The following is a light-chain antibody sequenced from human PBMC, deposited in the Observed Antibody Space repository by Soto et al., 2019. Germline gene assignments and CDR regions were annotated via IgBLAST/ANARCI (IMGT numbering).Light chain of an antibody. Sequence: QSVLTQPPSASGTPGQRVTISCSGSISNLGSNFVFWYQQLPGAAPKLLISRNDQRPSGVPDRFSGSKSGTSASLAISGLRSEDEADYHCAAWDDSLSGVVFGGGTKPPS. CDR1: ISNLGSNF. CDR3: AAWDDSLSGVV. J-gene: IGLJ3*02. CDR2: RND. V-gene: IGLV1-47*01.